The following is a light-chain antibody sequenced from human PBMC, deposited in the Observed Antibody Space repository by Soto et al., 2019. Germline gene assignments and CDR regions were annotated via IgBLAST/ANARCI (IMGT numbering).Light chain of an antibody. Sequence: EIVLTQSPATLSLSPGEGATLSCRASQSVSSYLAWYQQKPGQAPRLLIYDASNKATGIPARFSGSGSGTDFTLIISSLEPEDFAVYYCQQRSNWPVTCGLGTKVEV. J-gene: IGKJ1*01. CDR1: QSVSSY. V-gene: IGKV3-11*01. CDR2: DAS. CDR3: QQRSNWPVT.